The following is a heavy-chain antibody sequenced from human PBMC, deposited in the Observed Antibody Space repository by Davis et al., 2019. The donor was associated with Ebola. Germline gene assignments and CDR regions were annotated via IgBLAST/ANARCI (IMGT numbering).Heavy chain of an antibody. CDR2: IRYDGSNK. CDR3: AKHIVATITGFDY. Sequence: GESLKISCAASGFTFSSYGMHWVRQAPGKGLEWVAFIRYDGSNKYYADSVKGRFTISRDNSKNTLYLQMNSLRAEDTAVYYCAKHIVATITGFDYWGQGTLVTVSS. J-gene: IGHJ4*02. D-gene: IGHD5-12*01. V-gene: IGHV3-30*02. CDR1: GFTFSSYG.